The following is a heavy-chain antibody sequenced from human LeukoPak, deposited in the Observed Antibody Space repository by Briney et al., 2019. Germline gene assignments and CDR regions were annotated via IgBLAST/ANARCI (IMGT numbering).Heavy chain of an antibody. CDR3: ARLIAATGRLYFDY. D-gene: IGHD6-13*01. J-gene: IGHJ4*02. V-gene: IGHV3-53*01. CDR1: GFTVSSSY. Sequence: PGGSLRLSCAASGFTVSSSYMSSVRQAPGKGLEYVSVIYSGGNTYYAGSVKGRFTISRDNSKDTVYLQMNSLRAEDTAVYYCARLIAATGRLYFDYWGQGTLVTVSS. CDR2: IYSGGNT.